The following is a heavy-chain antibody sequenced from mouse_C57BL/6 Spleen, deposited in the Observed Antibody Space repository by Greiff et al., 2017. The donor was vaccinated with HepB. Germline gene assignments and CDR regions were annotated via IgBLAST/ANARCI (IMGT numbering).Heavy chain of an antibody. Sequence: VQLQQSGPELVKPGASVKIPCKASGYTFTDYNMDWVKQSHGKSLEWIGDINPNNGGTIYNQKFKGKATLTVDKSSSTAYMELRSLTSEDTAVYYSARSPITTVDGFDYWGKGTTLTVSS. V-gene: IGHV1-18*01. CDR2: INPNNGGT. CDR3: ARSPITTVDGFDY. CDR1: GYTFTDYN. D-gene: IGHD1-1*01. J-gene: IGHJ2*01.